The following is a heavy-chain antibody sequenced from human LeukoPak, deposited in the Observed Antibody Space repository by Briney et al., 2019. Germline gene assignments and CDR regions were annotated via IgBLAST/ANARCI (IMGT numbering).Heavy chain of an antibody. CDR3: ARDWHFALAALAFDI. V-gene: IGHV1-2*02. D-gene: IGHD6-6*01. CDR2: INPNSGGT. Sequence: ASVKVSCKASGDTFTGYYMHWVRQAPGQGLEWMGWINPNSGGTNYAQKFQGRVTMTRDTSISTAYMELSRLRSDDTAVYYCARDWHFALAALAFDIWGQGTMVTVSS. J-gene: IGHJ3*02. CDR1: GDTFTGYY.